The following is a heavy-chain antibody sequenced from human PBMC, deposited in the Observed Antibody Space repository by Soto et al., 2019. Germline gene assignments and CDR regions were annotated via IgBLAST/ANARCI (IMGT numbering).Heavy chain of an antibody. D-gene: IGHD3-10*02. V-gene: IGHV1-18*01. CDR2: ISAYNGNT. Sequence: QVQLVQSGAEVKKPGASVKVSCKASGYTFTSYYISWVRQAPGQGLEWMGWISAYNGNTNYAQKLQGRVTMTTDTAPSTSYMELRSLISDDTAVDYCARDNPPMWVWGQGTTVTVSS. CDR3: ARDNPPMWV. J-gene: IGHJ6*02. CDR1: GYTFTSYY.